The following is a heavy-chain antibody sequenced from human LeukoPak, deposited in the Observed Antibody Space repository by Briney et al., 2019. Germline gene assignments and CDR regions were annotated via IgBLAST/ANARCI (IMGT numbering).Heavy chain of an antibody. D-gene: IGHD2-2*01. CDR1: GGSISSSSYY. CDR2: IYYSGST. Sequence: PSETLSLTCTVSGGSISSSSYYWGWIRQPPGKGLEWIGSIYYSGSTYYNPSLKSRVTISVDTSKNQFSLKLSSVTAADTAVYYCARGRADNIVVVPAAKYYFDYWGQGTLVT. CDR3: ARGRADNIVVVPAAKYYFDY. V-gene: IGHV4-39*07. J-gene: IGHJ4*02.